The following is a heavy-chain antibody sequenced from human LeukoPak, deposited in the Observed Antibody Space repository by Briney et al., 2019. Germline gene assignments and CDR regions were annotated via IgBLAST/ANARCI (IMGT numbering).Heavy chain of an antibody. D-gene: IGHD1-14*01. V-gene: IGHV1-18*01. J-gene: IGHJ6*02. Sequence: ASVKVSFKASGYTFSSYGISWVRQAPGQGLEWMGWISAYNGNTNYAQKFQGRVTITADKSTSTAYMELSSLRSEDTAVYYCARVWVRSVTGDYYYYGMDVWGQGTTVTVSS. CDR2: ISAYNGNT. CDR3: ARVWVRSVTGDYYYYGMDV. CDR1: GYTFSSYG.